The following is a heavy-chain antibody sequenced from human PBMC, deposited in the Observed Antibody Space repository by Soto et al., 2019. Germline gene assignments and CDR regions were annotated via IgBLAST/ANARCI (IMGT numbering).Heavy chain of an antibody. Sequence: GGSLRLSCAASGFTFSSYAMSWVRQAPGKGLEWVSAISGSGGSTYYADSVKGRFTISRDNSKNTLYLQMNSLRAEDTAVYYCAKTGGQQLVLYYYYYMDVWGKGTTVTVSS. V-gene: IGHV3-23*01. CDR3: AKTGGQQLVLYYYYYMDV. CDR2: ISGSGGST. CDR1: GFTFSSYA. D-gene: IGHD6-13*01. J-gene: IGHJ6*03.